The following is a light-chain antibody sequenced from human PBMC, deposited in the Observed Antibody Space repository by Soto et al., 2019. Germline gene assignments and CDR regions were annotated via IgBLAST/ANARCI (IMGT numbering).Light chain of an antibody. CDR2: AAS. CDR1: QGISNY. CDR3: QQYNSYSPIT. Sequence: DIVMTQSPSSLSASVGDRVTITCRASQGISNYLAWYQQKPGKVPKLLIYAASTLQSGVPSRFSGSGSGTDFTLTISSLQPEDVATYYCQQYNSYSPITFGQGTRLEIK. V-gene: IGKV1-27*01. J-gene: IGKJ5*01.